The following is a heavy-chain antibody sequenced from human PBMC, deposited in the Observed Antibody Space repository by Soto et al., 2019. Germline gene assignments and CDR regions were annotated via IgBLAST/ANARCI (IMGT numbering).Heavy chain of an antibody. CDR1: GFTFSNYA. D-gene: IGHD6-6*01. V-gene: IGHV3-23*01. CDR2: ISSAVNT. J-gene: IGHJ4*02. Sequence: LRLSCAGSGFTFSNYAMSWVRQAPGKGLEWVSAISSAVNTYYADSVKGRFTISRDNSKNTLSLQMNSLRAEDTAVYYCAKQVRDGTSSPYYFDYWGQGTRVTVSS. CDR3: AKQVRDGTSSPYYFDY.